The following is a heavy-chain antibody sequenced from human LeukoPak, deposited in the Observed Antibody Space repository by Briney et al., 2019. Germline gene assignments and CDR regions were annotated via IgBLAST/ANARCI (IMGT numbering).Heavy chain of an antibody. V-gene: IGHV1-2*02. CDR2: INPNSGGT. CDR1: GYTFTGYY. D-gene: IGHD6-6*01. J-gene: IGHJ4*02. CDR3: ARGCRYSSSSGWGTDY. Sequence: ASVKVSCKASGYTFTGYYMHWVRQAPGQGLEWMGWINPNSGGTNYAQKFQGRVTMTRDTSISTAYMELSRLRSDDTAVYYCARGCRYSSSSGWGTDYWGQGTLVTVSS.